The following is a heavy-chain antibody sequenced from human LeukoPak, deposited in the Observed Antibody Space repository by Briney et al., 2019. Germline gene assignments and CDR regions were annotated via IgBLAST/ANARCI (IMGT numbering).Heavy chain of an antibody. J-gene: IGHJ5*02. Sequence: SETLSLTCTVSGGSFSSNRFYWGWIRQPPGKGLEWIGSMYYSGGTYCNPSLKSRVTISADTYKNQFSLKLSSVTAADTAVYYCARDPDYYDDSGYTWGQGTLVTVSS. CDR1: GGSFSSNRFY. D-gene: IGHD3-22*01. V-gene: IGHV4-39*07. CDR2: MYYSGGT. CDR3: ARDPDYYDDSGYT.